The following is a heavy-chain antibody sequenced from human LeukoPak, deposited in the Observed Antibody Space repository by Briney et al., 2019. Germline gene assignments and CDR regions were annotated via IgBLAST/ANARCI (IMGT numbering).Heavy chain of an antibody. CDR3: ARAGGGSYPDYYYMDV. V-gene: IGHV4-39*07. CDR2: IYHSGST. Sequence: SETLSLTCTVSGGSISSSSYYWGWIRQPPGKGLEWIGSIYHSGSTYYNPSLKSRVTISVDTSKNQFSLKLSSVTAADTAVYYCARAGGGSYPDYYYMDVWGKGTTVTVSS. CDR1: GGSISSSSYY. J-gene: IGHJ6*03. D-gene: IGHD1-26*01.